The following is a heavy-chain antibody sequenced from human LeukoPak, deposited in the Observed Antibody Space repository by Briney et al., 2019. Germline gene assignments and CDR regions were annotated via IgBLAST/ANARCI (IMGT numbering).Heavy chain of an antibody. CDR3: ARDLADTAMPPFDY. CDR1: GFTFSSYG. D-gene: IGHD5-18*01. V-gene: IGHV3-30*03. CDR2: ISYDGSDK. Sequence: GRSLRLSCAASGFTFSSYGMHWVRQAPGKGLEWVAVISYDGSDKFSADSVKGRFTISRDNSKNTLYLQMNSLRAEDTAVYYCARDLADTAMPPFDYWGQGTLVTVSS. J-gene: IGHJ4*02.